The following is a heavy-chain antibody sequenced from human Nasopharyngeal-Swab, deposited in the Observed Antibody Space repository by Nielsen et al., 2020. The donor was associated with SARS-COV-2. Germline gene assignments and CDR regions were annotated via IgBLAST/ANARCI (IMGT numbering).Heavy chain of an antibody. V-gene: IGHV3-21*01. CDR2: ITSSSRYI. J-gene: IGHJ3*02. D-gene: IGHD2/OR15-2a*01. Sequence: GGSLRLSCAASGFTFSDYSMNWVRQTPGKGLAWVSSITSSSRYIYYADSVKGRFTISRDNGKNSLYLQMSSLRVEDTAVYYCARDRQIGLNGIDIWGQGTMVTVSS. CDR1: GFTFSDYS. CDR3: ARDRQIGLNGIDI.